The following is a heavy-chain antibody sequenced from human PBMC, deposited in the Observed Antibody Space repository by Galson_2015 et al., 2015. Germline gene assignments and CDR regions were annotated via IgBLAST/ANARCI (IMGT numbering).Heavy chain of an antibody. V-gene: IGHV3-74*01. Sequence: SLRLSCAASGFTFSSYWMHWVRQAPGKGLMWVSRMNSDGSSISYADSVKGRFTISRDNAKNTLYMQMNSLRAEDTAVYYCARDRSVHSSGWHEDFQYWGQGTLVTVSS. CDR3: ARDRSVHSSGWHEDFQY. CDR2: MNSDGSSI. J-gene: IGHJ1*01. CDR1: GFTFSSYW. D-gene: IGHD6-19*01.